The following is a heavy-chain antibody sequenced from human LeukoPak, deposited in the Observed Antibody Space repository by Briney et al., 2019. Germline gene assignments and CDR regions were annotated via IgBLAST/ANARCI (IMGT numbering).Heavy chain of an antibody. Sequence: PGGSLRLSCAASGFTLSNAWMSWVRQAPGKGLEWVGRIKSKTDGATTEYAAPVKGRFTISRDDSKNMLYLQMNSLRAEDTAVYYCATYSSGWLGRGVYWGQGTLVTVSS. D-gene: IGHD6-19*01. CDR3: ATYSSGWLGRGVY. V-gene: IGHV3-15*01. J-gene: IGHJ4*02. CDR2: IKSKTDGATT. CDR1: GFTLSNAW.